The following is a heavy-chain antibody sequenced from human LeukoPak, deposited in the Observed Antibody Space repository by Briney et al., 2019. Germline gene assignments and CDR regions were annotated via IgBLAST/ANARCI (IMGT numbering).Heavy chain of an antibody. CDR2: IDSAGST. CDR3: ASGGMGARKYYSDPFHY. CDR1: GFTVSSNY. Sequence: GGSLRLSCAASGFTVSSNYMSWVRRAPGKGLEWVSIIDSAGSTYYADSVRGRFTISRDISKNTVCIKMNSLRDEDTAVYYCASGGMGARKYYSDPFHYWGQGTLVTVSS. D-gene: IGHD3-10*01. V-gene: IGHV3-53*01. J-gene: IGHJ4*02.